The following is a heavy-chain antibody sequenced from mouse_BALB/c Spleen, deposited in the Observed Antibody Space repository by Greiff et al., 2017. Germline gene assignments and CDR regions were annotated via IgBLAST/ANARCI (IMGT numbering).Heavy chain of an antibody. V-gene: IGHV14-4*02. CDR2: IDPENGDT. D-gene: IGHD2-4*01. Sequence: EVKLVESGAELVRSGASVKLSCTASGFNIKDYYMHWVKQRPEQGLEWIGWIDPENGDTEYAPKFQGKATMTADTSSNTAYLQLSSLTSEYTAVYYCNYYDYGYWGQGTSVTVSS. CDR3: NYYDYGY. CDR1: GFNIKDYY. J-gene: IGHJ4*01.